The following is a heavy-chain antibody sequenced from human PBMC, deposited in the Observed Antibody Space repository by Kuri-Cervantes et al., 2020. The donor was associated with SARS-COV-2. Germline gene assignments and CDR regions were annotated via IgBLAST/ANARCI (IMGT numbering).Heavy chain of an antibody. D-gene: IGHD4-23*01. CDR3: AGRNPPTDYGGNSGPDAFDI. V-gene: IGHV1-3*01. CDR1: GYTFTSYA. CDR2: INAGNSNT. J-gene: IGHJ3*02. Sequence: ASVRGSCKASGYTFTSYAMHWVRQAPGQRLEWMGWINAGNSNTKYSQKFQGRVTITRDTSPSTAYMELSSLRSEDTAVYCCAGRNPPTDYGGNSGPDAFDIWGQGTMVTVSS.